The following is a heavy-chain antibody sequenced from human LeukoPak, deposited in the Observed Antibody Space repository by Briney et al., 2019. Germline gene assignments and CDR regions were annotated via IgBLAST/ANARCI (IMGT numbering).Heavy chain of an antibody. Sequence: SGGSLRLSCAASGFTFSSYSMNWVRQAPGKGLEWVSYISSSSSTIYYADSVKGRFTISRDNAKNSLYLQMNSLRAEDTAVYYCARAGGYYYMDVWGKGTTVTVSS. J-gene: IGHJ6*03. CDR3: ARAGGYYYMDV. V-gene: IGHV3-48*01. CDR1: GFTFSSYS. CDR2: ISSSSSTI.